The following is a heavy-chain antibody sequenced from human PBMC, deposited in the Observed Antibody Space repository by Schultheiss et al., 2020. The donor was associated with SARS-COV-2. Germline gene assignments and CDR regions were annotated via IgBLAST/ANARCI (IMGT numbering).Heavy chain of an antibody. Sequence: GESLKISCAASGFTFSSYDMHWVRQATGKGLEWVSAIGTAGDTYYPGSVKGRFTISRENAKNSLYLQMNSLRAGDTAVYYCARGRYYYDSSGYYIDYWGQGTLVTVSS. CDR2: IGTAGDT. CDR3: ARGRYYYDSSGYYIDY. CDR1: GFTFSSYD. J-gene: IGHJ4*02. V-gene: IGHV3-13*01. D-gene: IGHD3-22*01.